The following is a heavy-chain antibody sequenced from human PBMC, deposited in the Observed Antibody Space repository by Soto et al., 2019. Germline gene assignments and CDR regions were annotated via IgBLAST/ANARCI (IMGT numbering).Heavy chain of an antibody. D-gene: IGHD6-13*01. CDR2: IKSKTDGGTT. CDR3: TTETAPGGPLAAPPDY. V-gene: IGHV3-15*07. CDR1: GFTFSNAW. Sequence: EVQLVESEGGLVKPGGSLRLSCAASGFTFSNAWMNWVRQAPGKGLEWVCRIKSKTDGGTTDYAAPVKGRFTISRDDSNNTLYLQMNSLKTGDTAVYYCTTETAPGGPLAAPPDYWGQGTLVTVSS. J-gene: IGHJ4*02.